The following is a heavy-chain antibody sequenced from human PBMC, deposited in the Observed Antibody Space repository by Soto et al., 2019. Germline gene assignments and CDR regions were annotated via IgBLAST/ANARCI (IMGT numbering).Heavy chain of an antibody. CDR2: ISAYNGNT. CDR1: GYTFTSYG. Sequence: ASVKVSCKASGYTFTSYGISWVRQAPGQGLEWMGWISAYNGNTNYAQKLQGRVTMTTDTSTSTAYMELRSLRSDDTAVYYCARTAPYSSSSSYYGMDVWGQGTTVTVSS. CDR3: ARTAPYSSSSSYYGMDV. J-gene: IGHJ6*02. V-gene: IGHV1-18*01. D-gene: IGHD6-13*01.